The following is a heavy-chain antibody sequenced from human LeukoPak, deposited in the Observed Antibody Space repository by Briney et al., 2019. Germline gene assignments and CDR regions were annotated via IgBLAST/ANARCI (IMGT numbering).Heavy chain of an antibody. CDR1: GFTVSNNY. CDR3: TKAPPGRLPFDY. Sequence: GGSLRLSCAASGFTVSNNYMYWAPQASGKGVEGLSVIYTAGSTYYADSVKGRFTLSRDNSKNTVYLQMNSLRVEDTAVYYCTKAPPGRLPFDYWGQGTLVTVCS. J-gene: IGHJ4*02. CDR2: IYTAGST. V-gene: IGHV3-53*01.